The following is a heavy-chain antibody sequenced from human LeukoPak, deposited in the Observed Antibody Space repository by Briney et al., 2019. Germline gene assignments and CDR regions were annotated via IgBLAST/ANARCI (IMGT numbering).Heavy chain of an antibody. V-gene: IGHV3-48*03. J-gene: IGHJ4*02. CDR3: ASVDTAMVTMDY. CDR1: GFTFSSYE. D-gene: IGHD5-18*01. CDR2: ISSSGSTI. Sequence: GGSLRLSCAASGFTFSSYEMNWVRQAPGKGLQWVSDISSSGSTIYYADSVKGRFTISRDNAKNSLYLQMNRLRAEDTAVYYCASVDTAMVTMDYWGQGTLVTVS.